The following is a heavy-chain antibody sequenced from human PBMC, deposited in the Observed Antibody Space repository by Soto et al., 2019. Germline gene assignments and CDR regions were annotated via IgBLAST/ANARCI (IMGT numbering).Heavy chain of an antibody. D-gene: IGHD6-13*01. J-gene: IGHJ5*02. CDR1: CGSFSSYY. CDR3: ARVFSDSSSFFDP. CDR2: INHSGST. V-gene: IGHV4-34*09. Sequence: SETLSLTCAVYCGSFSSYYWSWIRQPPGKGLEWIGDINHSGSTNYNPSLKSRVTMSVDTSKNQFSLKLSSVTAADTAVYYCARVFSDSSSFFDPWGQGTLVTVSS.